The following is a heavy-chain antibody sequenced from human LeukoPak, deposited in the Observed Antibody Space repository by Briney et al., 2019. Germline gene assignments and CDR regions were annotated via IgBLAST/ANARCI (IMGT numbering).Heavy chain of an antibody. CDR1: GFIFSSCE. Sequence: GGSLRLSCAVSGFIFSSCEMKGVRQAPAKGLEGGLYISCSGSTIFYADAVKERFHFSRDNGKNSLYLQMSSLRAEDTAVYYCARDNSGYSYGPLNDYWGQRTLVTVSS. J-gene: IGHJ4*02. CDR2: ISCSGSTI. V-gene: IGHV3-48*03. CDR3: ARDNSGYSYGPLNDY. D-gene: IGHD5-18*01.